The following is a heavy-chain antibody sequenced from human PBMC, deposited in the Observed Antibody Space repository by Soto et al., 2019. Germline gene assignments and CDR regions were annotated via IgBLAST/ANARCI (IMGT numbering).Heavy chain of an antibody. D-gene: IGHD6-13*01. CDR2: IYYSGST. Sequence: PSETLSLTCTVSGGSISSYYWSWIRQPPGKGLEWIGYIYYSGSTNYNPSLKSRVTISVDTSKNRFSLKLSSVTAADTAVYYCAREGVSSSWYNYYGMDVWGQGTTVTVSS. V-gene: IGHV4-59*01. J-gene: IGHJ6*02. CDR1: GGSISSYY. CDR3: AREGVSSSWYNYYGMDV.